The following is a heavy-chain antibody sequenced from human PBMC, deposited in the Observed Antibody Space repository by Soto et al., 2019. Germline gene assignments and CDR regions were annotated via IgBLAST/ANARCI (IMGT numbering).Heavy chain of an antibody. CDR1: GGSISSSDHY. V-gene: IGHV4-39*01. CDR3: ARPSFGGVTPFVY. D-gene: IGHD3-16*01. Sequence: PPWTLSLTCTVSGGSISSSDHYWGWIRQPPGKGLEWIGSIYNSGITYYNPSLKSRVTISVDTSKNQFSLKLNSVTAADTAVYFCARPSFGGVTPFVYWGQGTLVTVSS. CDR2: IYNSGIT. J-gene: IGHJ4*02.